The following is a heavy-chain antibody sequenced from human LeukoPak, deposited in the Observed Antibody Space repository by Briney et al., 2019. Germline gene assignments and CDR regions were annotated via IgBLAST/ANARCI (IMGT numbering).Heavy chain of an antibody. J-gene: IGHJ4*02. V-gene: IGHV1-69*05. CDR3: ARGSGSDY. CDR2: VIPIFGTA. Sequence: VKVSCKASGGTFSSYAISWVRQAPGQGLEWMGGVIPIFGTASYAQKFQGRVTMTRNTSISTAYMELSSLRSEDTAVYYCARGSGSDYWGQGTLVTVSS. CDR1: GGTFSSYA. D-gene: IGHD3-10*01.